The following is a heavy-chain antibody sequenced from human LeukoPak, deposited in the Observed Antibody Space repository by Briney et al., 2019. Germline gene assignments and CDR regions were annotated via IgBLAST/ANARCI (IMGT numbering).Heavy chain of an antibody. CDR3: VRDFGL. Sequence: GGSLRLSCAASGFSFSTYAMNWVRQAPGKGPEWISHISRTSRTLYYADSVKGRFTISRDNAKNSLYLQMNSLRDKDTAVYYCVRDFGLWGQGTLVTVSS. CDR2: ISRTSRTL. D-gene: IGHD3-16*01. J-gene: IGHJ4*02. CDR1: GFSFSTYA. V-gene: IGHV3-48*02.